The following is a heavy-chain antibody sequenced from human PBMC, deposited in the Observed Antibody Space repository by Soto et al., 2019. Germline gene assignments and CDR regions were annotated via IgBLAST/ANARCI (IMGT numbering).Heavy chain of an antibody. Sequence: PSETLSLTCAVYGGSFSGYYWTWIRQPPGKGLEWIGSIYYSGSTYYNPSLKSRVTISVDTSKNQFSLKLSSVTAADTAVYYCARASPSYSSGWYYWGQGTLVTVSS. J-gene: IGHJ4*02. CDR2: IYYSGST. D-gene: IGHD6-19*01. CDR3: ARASPSYSSGWYY. CDR1: GGSFSGYY. V-gene: IGHV4-34*01.